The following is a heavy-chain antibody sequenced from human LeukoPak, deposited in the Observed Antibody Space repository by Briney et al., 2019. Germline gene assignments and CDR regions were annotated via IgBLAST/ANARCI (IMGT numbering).Heavy chain of an antibody. CDR3: PRGPRVEIIPMVRGVIKGLIDY. D-gene: IGHD3-10*01. Sequence: GGSLRLSCAASGFTFSSYGMHWVRQAPGKGLEWVAVIWYDGSNKYYADSVKGRFTISRDNSKNTLYLQMNSLRAEDTAVYYCPRGPRVEIIPMVRGVIKGLIDYWGQGTLVTVSS. V-gene: IGHV3-33*01. CDR1: GFTFSSYG. J-gene: IGHJ4*02. CDR2: IWYDGSNK.